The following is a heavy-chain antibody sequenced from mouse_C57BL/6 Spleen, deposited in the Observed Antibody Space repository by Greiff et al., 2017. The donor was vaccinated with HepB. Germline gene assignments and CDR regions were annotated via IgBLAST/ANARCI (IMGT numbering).Heavy chain of an antibody. J-gene: IGHJ4*01. Sequence: EVNVVESGGGLVKPGGSLKLSCAASGFTFSDYGMHWVRQAPEKGLEWVAYISSGSSTIYYADTVKGRFTISRDNAKNTLFLQMTSLRSEDTAMYYCARPTRGYYAMDYWGQGTSVTVSS. CDR3: ARPTRGYYAMDY. CDR1: GFTFSDYG. CDR2: ISSGSSTI. V-gene: IGHV5-17*01.